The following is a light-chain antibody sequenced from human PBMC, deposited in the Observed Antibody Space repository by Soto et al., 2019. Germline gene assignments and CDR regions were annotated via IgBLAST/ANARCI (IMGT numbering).Light chain of an antibody. CDR3: QQSSNWPPYT. Sequence: EIVLTQSPATLSLSPGERATLSCRASQSVSSYLAWYQQKPGQAPRLLIYDASNRATGIPARFSGSGSGTDFTLTISRLEPEDFEVYYCQQSSNWPPYTFGQGTKLEIK. V-gene: IGKV3-11*01. CDR1: QSVSSY. J-gene: IGKJ2*01. CDR2: DAS.